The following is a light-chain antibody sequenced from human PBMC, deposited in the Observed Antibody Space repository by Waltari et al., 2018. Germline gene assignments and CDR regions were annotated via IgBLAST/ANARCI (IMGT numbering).Light chain of an antibody. CDR3: CSYAGSFVV. V-gene: IGLV2-23*02. Sequence: QSALTQPASVSGSPGQSITISCTGTSSDVGTYTLVSWYQQHPGKAPKLMIYEVSKRPSGVSNRFSGSKSGNTASLTISGLQAEDEADYYCCSYAGSFVVFGGGTKLTVL. CDR1: SSDVGTYTL. CDR2: EVS. J-gene: IGLJ2*01.